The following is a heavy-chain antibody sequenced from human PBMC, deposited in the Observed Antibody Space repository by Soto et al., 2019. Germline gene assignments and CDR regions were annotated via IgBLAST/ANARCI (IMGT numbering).Heavy chain of an antibody. V-gene: IGHV3-33*01. D-gene: IGHD2-21*02. CDR1: GFTFSTHG. CDR3: GAYCGGVCYYGTY. Sequence: QVHLVASGGGVVQPGRSLRLSCAASGFTFSTHGLHWVRQAPGKGLEWVAVIWSNGDDKYYAQSVKGRFTISRDNSENTLYLQMDNLRVEDTAVYYCGAYCGGVCYYGTYWGQGTLVTVSS. J-gene: IGHJ4*02. CDR2: IWSNGDDK.